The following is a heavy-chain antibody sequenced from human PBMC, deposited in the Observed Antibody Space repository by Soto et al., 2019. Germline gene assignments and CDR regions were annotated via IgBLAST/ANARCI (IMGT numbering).Heavy chain of an antibody. CDR2: MHTKERT. V-gene: IGHV4-4*07. CDR1: GGSITNYY. CDR3: ARDDYKDGGNNWFDP. D-gene: IGHD3-16*01. J-gene: IGHJ5*02. Sequence: PSETLSLTCTVSGGSITNYYWSWIRQPAGKGLEWIGRMHTKERTNYNLSFKSRVTMSVDTSKNQFSLKLNAVTAADTAVYYCARDDYKDGGNNWFDPWGQGTLVSVSS.